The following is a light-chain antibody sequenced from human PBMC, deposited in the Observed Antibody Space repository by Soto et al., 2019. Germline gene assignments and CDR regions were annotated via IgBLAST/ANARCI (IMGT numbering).Light chain of an antibody. J-gene: IGKJ5*01. V-gene: IGKV3-15*01. CDR1: QSVSN. CDR2: YAS. CDR3: QQYNNWPPIT. Sequence: EIMMTQSPATLSVSPGERATLSCRASQSVSNVAWYQQKPGQAPRLLIYYASTRATGIPARFSGSGSGTEFTLTISSLQSEDFALYYCQQYNNWPPITFGQGTRLEIK.